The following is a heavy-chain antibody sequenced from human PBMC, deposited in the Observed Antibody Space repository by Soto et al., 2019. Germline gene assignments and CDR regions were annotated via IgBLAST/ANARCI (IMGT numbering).Heavy chain of an antibody. V-gene: IGHV1-18*01. CDR1: GYTFTNFG. D-gene: IGHD3-16*01. CDR3: ARGGTPIDC. CDR2: ISTYNGNT. J-gene: IGHJ4*02. Sequence: QVQLVQSGAEVKKPGASVKVSCKTSGYTFTNFGISWVRQAPGQGLEWMGWISTYNGNTNHAQKFQGSVTMTTDTTTSTAYMELRRLRSGDTAGYYCARGGTPIDCWGQGTLVTVS.